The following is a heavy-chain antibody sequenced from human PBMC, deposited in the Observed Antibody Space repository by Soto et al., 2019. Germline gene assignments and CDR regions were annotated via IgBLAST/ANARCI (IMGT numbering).Heavy chain of an antibody. Sequence: QVQLVESGGGAVQPGRSLRLSCAGSGFTFSNYAIHWVRQAPGKGLEWVASISYDGTNDFYSDSVKGRFTISRDNSEKTLYVQMNSLRTEDPAVYYCSRGGASRDFDYWGQGTLVTVSS. J-gene: IGHJ4*02. CDR3: SRGGASRDFDY. CDR1: GFTFSNYA. CDR2: ISYDGTND. V-gene: IGHV3-30*03. D-gene: IGHD3-10*01.